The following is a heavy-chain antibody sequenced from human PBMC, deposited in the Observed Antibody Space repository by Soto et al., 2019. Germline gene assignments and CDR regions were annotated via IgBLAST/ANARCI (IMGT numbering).Heavy chain of an antibody. CDR3: ARDRGSDYDSTSGYYYY. CDR1: GGSISNSDYY. Sequence: PSETLSLTCTVSGGSISNSDYYWTWIRPPPGKGLEWIGYIYSSGATSYNPSLESRVTISGDTSKNQFSLRLSHVTAADTAVYYCARDRGSDYDSTSGYYYYWGQGTLVTVSS. D-gene: IGHD3-22*01. CDR2: IYSSGAT. J-gene: IGHJ4*02. V-gene: IGHV4-30-4*01.